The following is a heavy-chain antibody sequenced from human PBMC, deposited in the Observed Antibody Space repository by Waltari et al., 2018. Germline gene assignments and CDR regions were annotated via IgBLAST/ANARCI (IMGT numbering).Heavy chain of an antibody. CDR1: GFTFSSYS. CDR3: ATARYRPSDY. CDR2: ISSSSSYR. Sequence: EVQLVESGGGLVKPGGSLRLSCAASGFTFSSYSMNWVRQAPGKGLEWVSSISSSSSYRYYADSVKGRFTISRDNAKNSLYLQMNSLRAEDTAVYYCATARYRPSDYWGQGTLVTVSS. D-gene: IGHD1-1*01. V-gene: IGHV3-21*01. J-gene: IGHJ4*02.